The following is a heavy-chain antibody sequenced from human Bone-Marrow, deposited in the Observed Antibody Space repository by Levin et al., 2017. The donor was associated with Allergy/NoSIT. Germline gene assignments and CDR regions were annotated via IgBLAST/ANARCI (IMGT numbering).Heavy chain of an antibody. CDR1: GFSFSNAW. Sequence: AGGSLRLSCAASGFSFSNAWMSWVRQAPGKGLEWVGRIKSKTDGGTTDYAAPVKGRFTISRDDSKNTLYLQINSLKTEDTAVYYCHVVGEGYFDYWGQGTLVTVSS. CDR2: IKSKTDGGTT. CDR3: HVVGEGYFDY. J-gene: IGHJ4*02. V-gene: IGHV3-15*01. D-gene: IGHD3-10*01.